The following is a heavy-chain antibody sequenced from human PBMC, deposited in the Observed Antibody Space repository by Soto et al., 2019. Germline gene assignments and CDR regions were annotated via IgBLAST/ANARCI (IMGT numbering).Heavy chain of an antibody. CDR3: AKARCSTTNCYVPDY. CDR1: GFTFSTYT. D-gene: IGHD2-2*01. J-gene: IGHJ4*02. CDR2: ISGSGGSP. V-gene: IGHV3-23*01. Sequence: GGSLRLSCAASGFTFSTYTMSWVRQDPGKGLEWVSAISGSGGSPSYADSVQGRFTISRDNPKNTLYLQMNSLRVEDTAMYYCAKARCSTTNCYVPDYWGQGTLVTVSS.